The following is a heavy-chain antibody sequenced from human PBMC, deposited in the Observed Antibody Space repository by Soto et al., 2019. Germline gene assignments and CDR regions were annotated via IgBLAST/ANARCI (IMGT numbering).Heavy chain of an antibody. V-gene: IGHV4-59*01. Sequence: PSETLSLTCTVSGVSINNFFWSWIRQTPGKGLEWIGYVYYSGSTNYNPSHKSRVTISVDTSKNQFSLKLSSVTAADTAVYYCASDTTRFGELSSYYGMDVWGQGTPVTVSS. CDR1: GVSINNFF. CDR2: VYYSGST. J-gene: IGHJ6*02. CDR3: ASDTTRFGELSSYYGMDV. D-gene: IGHD3-10*01.